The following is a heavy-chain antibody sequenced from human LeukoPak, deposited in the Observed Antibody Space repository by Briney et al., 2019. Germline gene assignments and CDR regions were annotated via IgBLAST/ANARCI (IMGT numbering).Heavy chain of an antibody. Sequence: ASVKVSCKASGYTFTSYAMNWVRQAPGQGLEWMGRINPNSGGSNYAQKFQDRVTMTRDTSISTAYMALNSLRSDDTAVYYCARGSGYGDSPGLHWGQGALVTVSS. CDR2: INPNSGGS. D-gene: IGHD4-17*01. V-gene: IGHV1-2*06. CDR3: ARGSGYGDSPGLH. CDR1: GYTFTSYA. J-gene: IGHJ4*02.